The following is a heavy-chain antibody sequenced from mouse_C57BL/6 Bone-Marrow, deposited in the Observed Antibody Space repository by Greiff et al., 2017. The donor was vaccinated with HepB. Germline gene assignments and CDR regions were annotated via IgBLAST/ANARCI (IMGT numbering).Heavy chain of an antibody. CDR2: SRNKANDYTT. V-gene: IGHV7-1*01. CDR1: GFTFSDFY. J-gene: IGHJ4*01. CDR3: ARDAYGPYGAMDY. Sequence: DVKLVESGGGLVQSGRSLRLSCATSGFTFSDFYMEWVRQAPGKGLEWIAASRNKANDYTTEYSASVKGRFIVSRDTSQSILYLQMNALRAEDAAIYYCARDAYGPYGAMDYWGQGTSVTVSS. D-gene: IGHD1-1*01.